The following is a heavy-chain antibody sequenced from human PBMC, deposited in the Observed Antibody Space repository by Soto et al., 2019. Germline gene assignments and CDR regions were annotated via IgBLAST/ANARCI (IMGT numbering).Heavy chain of an antibody. CDR2: IYCSGST. J-gene: IGHJ6*02. D-gene: IGHD5-18*01. V-gene: IGHV4-31*03. Sequence: QVQLQESGPGLVKPSQTLSLTCTVSGGSISRGGYYWSWIRQHPGQGLEWIGYIYCSGSTYYNPSPKRRVTISVDTSKNRFSPKLSAATAADTAVYYCARESRPQTAMVTAGDYYGMDVWRQGTTVTVSS. CDR3: ARESRPQTAMVTAGDYYGMDV. CDR1: GGSISRGGYY.